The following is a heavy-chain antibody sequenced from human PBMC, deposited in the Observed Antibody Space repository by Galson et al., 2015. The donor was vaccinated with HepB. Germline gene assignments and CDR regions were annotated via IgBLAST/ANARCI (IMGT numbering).Heavy chain of an antibody. CDR1: GYTFTTYY. V-gene: IGHV1-46*01. CDR3: ARAIHLGDITAVVY. D-gene: IGHD3-16*01. CDR2: INPSAGRT. J-gene: IGHJ4*02. Sequence: KVSCKASGYTFTTYYMHWVRQAPGQGLEWMGMINPSAGRTTYAQKFQGRISLTRDTSTSTVYIEVSSLRSEDTAVYYCARAIHLGDITAVVYWGQGTLVTVSS.